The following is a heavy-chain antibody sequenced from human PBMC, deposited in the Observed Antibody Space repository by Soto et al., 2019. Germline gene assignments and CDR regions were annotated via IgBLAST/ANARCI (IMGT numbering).Heavy chain of an antibody. CDR1: GGTFSSYA. CDR3: ARDRAGYSSGWYYGMDV. Sequence: QVQLVQSGAEVKKPGSSVKVSCKASGGTFSSYAISWVRQAPGQGLEWSGGIIPIFGTANYAQKFQGRVTITADEATSTAYMELSSVRSEDTAVYYCARDRAGYSSGWYYGMDVWGQGTTVTVSS. J-gene: IGHJ6*02. CDR2: IIPIFGTA. V-gene: IGHV1-69*01. D-gene: IGHD6-19*01.